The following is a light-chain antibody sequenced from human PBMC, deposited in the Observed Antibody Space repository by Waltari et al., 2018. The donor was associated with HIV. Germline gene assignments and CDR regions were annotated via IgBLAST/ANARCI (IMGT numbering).Light chain of an antibody. CDR2: DNT. CDR3: QSYDRSLSVWV. Sequence: QSVLTQPPSVSGAPGPRVTISCTGISPNTGAGYDVHWYQQLPGTAPRLLIYDNTIRPSGVPDRFSGSKSGTSASLAIAGLQDEDEAVYYCQSYDRSLSVWVFGGGTKVTVL. J-gene: IGLJ3*02. CDR1: SPNTGAGYD. V-gene: IGLV1-40*01.